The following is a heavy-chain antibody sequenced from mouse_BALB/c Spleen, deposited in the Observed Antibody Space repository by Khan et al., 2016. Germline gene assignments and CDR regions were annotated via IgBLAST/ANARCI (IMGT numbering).Heavy chain of an antibody. V-gene: IGHV5-17*02. CDR1: GFTFSRFG. CDR2: ISSGSSTI. J-gene: IGHJ2*01. Sequence: EVELVESGGGLVQPGGSRKLSCAASGFTFSRFGMHWVRQAPEKGLEWVAYISSGSSTIYYADTLKGRFTISRDNPKNALFLQMTSLWSEDTAMYYGARGDYWGQGTTLTVSS. CDR3: ARGDY.